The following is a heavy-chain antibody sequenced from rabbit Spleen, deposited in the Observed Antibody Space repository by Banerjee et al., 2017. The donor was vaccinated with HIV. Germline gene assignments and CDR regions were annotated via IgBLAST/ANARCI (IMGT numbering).Heavy chain of an antibody. J-gene: IGHJ4*01. CDR2: INAVTGKA. CDR1: GFSFSNKAV. D-gene: IGHD7-1*01. CDR3: TRDATGDRPFYFNL. Sequence: QEQLVESGGGLVKPEGSLKLSCTASGFSFSNKAVMCWVRQAPGKGLEWIACINAVTGKAVYASWAKGRFTISKTSNTVTLQMTSLTAADTATYFCTRDATGDRPFYFNLWGQGTLVTVS. V-gene: IGHV1S45*01.